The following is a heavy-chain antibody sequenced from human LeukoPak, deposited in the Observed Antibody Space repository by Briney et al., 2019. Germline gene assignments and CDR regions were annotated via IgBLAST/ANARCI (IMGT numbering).Heavy chain of an antibody. V-gene: IGHV4-34*01. CDR2: INLRGST. D-gene: IGHD5-18*01. Sequence: SETLSLTCAVYGGSFNDYYWNWIRQPPGKGLEWIGEINLRGSTTYNPSLKSRVTISLDESKNQFSLKLSSVTAADTAVYYCARGRGGGYSYGHFDYWGQGTLVTVSS. CDR1: GGSFNDYY. CDR3: ARGRGGGYSYGHFDY. J-gene: IGHJ4*02.